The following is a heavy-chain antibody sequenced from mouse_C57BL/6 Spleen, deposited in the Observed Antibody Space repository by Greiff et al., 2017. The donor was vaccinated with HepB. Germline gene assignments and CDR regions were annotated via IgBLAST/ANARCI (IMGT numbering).Heavy chain of an antibody. Sequence: QVQLKQSGAELVKPGASVKMSCKASGYTFTTYPIEWRKQNHGKSLEWIGNFHPYNDDTKYNEKFKGKATLTVEKSSSTVYLELSRLTSDDSAVYYCARGGYYYGSSYGYFDYWGQGTTLTVSS. CDR3: ARGGYYYGSSYGYFDY. D-gene: IGHD1-1*01. V-gene: IGHV1-47*01. CDR1: GYTFTTYP. CDR2: FHPYNDDT. J-gene: IGHJ2*01.